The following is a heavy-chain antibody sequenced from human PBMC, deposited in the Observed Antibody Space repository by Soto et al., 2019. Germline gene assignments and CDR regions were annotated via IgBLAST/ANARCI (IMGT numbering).Heavy chain of an antibody. J-gene: IGHJ4*02. D-gene: IGHD6-6*01. CDR1: GFTFSSYS. V-gene: IGHV3-21*01. Sequence: GGSLRLSCAASGFTFSSYSMNWVRQAPGKGLEWVSSISSSSSYIYYADSVKGRFTISRDNAKNSLYLQMNSLRAEDTAVYYCARDMSIAARSFDYWGQGTLVTVS. CDR3: ARDMSIAARSFDY. CDR2: ISSSSSYI.